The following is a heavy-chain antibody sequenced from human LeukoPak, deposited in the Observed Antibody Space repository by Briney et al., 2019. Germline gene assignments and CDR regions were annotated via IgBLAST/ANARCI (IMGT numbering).Heavy chain of an antibody. CDR2: ISYDGTNK. D-gene: IGHD3/OR15-3a*01. CDR1: GFTFSNYA. J-gene: IGHJ4*02. CDR3: ARDSGFSGTQRGEY. Sequence: PGGSLRLSCAASGFTFSNYAIHWVRQAPGKGLEWVAVISYDGTNKYYADSVKGRFTISRDNSKNTLYLQMNSLRAEDTAVYYCARDSGFSGTQRGEYWGQGTLVTVSS. V-gene: IGHV3-30*04.